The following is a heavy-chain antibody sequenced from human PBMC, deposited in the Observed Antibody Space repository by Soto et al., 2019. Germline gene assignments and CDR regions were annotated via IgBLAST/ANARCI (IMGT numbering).Heavy chain of an antibody. CDR2: ISWDGGST. CDR1: GFTFDDYT. CDR3: AKGDSSSSFIFDY. V-gene: IGHV3-43*01. J-gene: IGHJ4*02. Sequence: GGSLRLSCAASGFTFDDYTMHWVRQAPGKGLEWVSLISWDGGSTYYADSVKGRFTISRDNSKNSLYLQMNSLRTEDTALYYCAKGDSSSSFIFDYLGQGTLVTVSS. D-gene: IGHD6-6*01.